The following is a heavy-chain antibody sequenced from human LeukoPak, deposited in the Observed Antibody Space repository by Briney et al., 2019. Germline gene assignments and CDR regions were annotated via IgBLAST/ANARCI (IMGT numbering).Heavy chain of an antibody. V-gene: IGHV1-69*13. D-gene: IGHD6-13*01. J-gene: IGHJ4*02. CDR1: GGTFNNHA. CDR3: ARSTEYHTSTWYIY. CDR2: IIPLFHTA. Sequence: ASVKVSCKASGGTFNNHAISWVRQAPGQGLEWMGGIIPLFHTANYAQKVQGRVTITADESTSTAYMDLRSLKSEDTAVYYCARSTEYHTSTWYIYWGQGTLVTVSS.